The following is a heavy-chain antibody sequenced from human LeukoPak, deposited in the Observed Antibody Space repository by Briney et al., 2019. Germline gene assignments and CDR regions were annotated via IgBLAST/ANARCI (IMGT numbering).Heavy chain of an antibody. CDR3: ATDSIAAAGSYWYFDL. Sequence: GASVKVSCKVSGYTLTELSMHWVRQAPGEGLEWMGGFDPEDGETIYAQKFQGRVTMTEDTSTDTAYMELSSLRSEDTAVYYCATDSIAAAGSYWYFDLWGRGTLVTVSS. CDR1: GYTLTELS. J-gene: IGHJ2*01. V-gene: IGHV1-24*01. CDR2: FDPEDGET. D-gene: IGHD6-13*01.